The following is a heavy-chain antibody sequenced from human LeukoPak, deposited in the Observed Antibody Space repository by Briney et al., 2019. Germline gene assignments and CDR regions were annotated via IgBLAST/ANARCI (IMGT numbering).Heavy chain of an antibody. J-gene: IGHJ3*02. CDR1: GGSISSGGYY. CDR2: IYYSGST. Sequence: SQTLSLTCTVSGGSISSGGYYWSWIRQPPGKGLEWIGYIYYSGSTNYNPSLKSRVTISVDTSKNQFSLKLSSVTAADTAVYYCAREVVARGAFDIWGQGTMVTVSS. D-gene: IGHD2-15*01. V-gene: IGHV4-61*08. CDR3: AREVVARGAFDI.